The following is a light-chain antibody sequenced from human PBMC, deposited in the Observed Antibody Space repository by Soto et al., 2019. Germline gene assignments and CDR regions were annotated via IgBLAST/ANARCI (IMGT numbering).Light chain of an antibody. V-gene: IGKV3-15*01. J-gene: IGKJ2*01. CDR1: QNLSRN. Sequence: EMVMTQSPATLSVSPGERATLSCRASQNLSRNLAWYQQQPGQAPRLLIFYASTRATGIPARFSGSGSGTDCTLTISSLQSEDLAVYYCQQDDKWPHTFGQGTKLEIK. CDR3: QQDDKWPHT. CDR2: YAS.